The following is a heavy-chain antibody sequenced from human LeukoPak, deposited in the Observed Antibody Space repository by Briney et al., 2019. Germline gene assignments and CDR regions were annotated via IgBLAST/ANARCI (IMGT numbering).Heavy chain of an antibody. CDR2: ISGDTRTK. V-gene: IGHV3-23*01. D-gene: IGHD3-10*01. J-gene: IGHJ4*02. CDR3: TKALFGGFQY. Sequence: GGSLRLSCAASGFSFGTYAMAWVRQVPGQGLECLSGISGDTRTKSYADSVKGRFTISRDNSKNTLYLQMDSLRAEDTAKYYCTKALFGGFQYWGQGILATVSS. CDR1: GFSFGTYA.